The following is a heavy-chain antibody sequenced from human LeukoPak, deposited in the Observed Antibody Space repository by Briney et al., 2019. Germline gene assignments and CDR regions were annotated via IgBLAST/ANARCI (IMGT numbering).Heavy chain of an antibody. CDR1: GYTFTGYY. D-gene: IGHD3-9*01. J-gene: IGHJ5*02. CDR2: INPNSGGT. CDR3: ARSDYDILTGSPNWFDP. V-gene: IGHV1-2*02. Sequence: ASVKVSCKASGYTFTGYYMHWVRQAPGQGLEWMGWINPNSGGTNYAQKFQGRVTMTRDTSISTAYMELSRLRSDDTAVYYCARSDYDILTGSPNWFDPWGQGTLVTVSS.